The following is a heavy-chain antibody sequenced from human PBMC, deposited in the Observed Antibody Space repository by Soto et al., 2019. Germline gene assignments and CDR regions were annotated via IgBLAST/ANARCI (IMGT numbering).Heavy chain of an antibody. D-gene: IGHD2-15*01. CDR1: GYTFTSYY. CDR2: ISAYNGNT. J-gene: IGHJ5*02. CDR3: AREYYCSGGSCYSAWFDP. V-gene: IGHV1-18*04. Sequence: GASVKVSCKASGYTFTSYYMHWVRQAPGQGLEWMGWISAYNGNTNYAQKLQGRVTMTTDTSTSTAYMELRSLRSDDTAVYYCAREYYCSGGSCYSAWFDPWGQGTLVTVSS.